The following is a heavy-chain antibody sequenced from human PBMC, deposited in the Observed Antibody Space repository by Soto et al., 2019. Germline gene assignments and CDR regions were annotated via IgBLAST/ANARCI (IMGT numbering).Heavy chain of an antibody. CDR2: MNPNSGNT. CDR3: AREKSSGYYYDY. D-gene: IGHD3-22*01. J-gene: IGHJ4*02. V-gene: IGHV1-8*01. Sequence: QVQLVQSGAEVKKPGASVKVSCKASGYTFTSYDINWVRQATGQGLEWMGWMNPNSGNTAYAQKFQGRVTMTRNTSISTAYMEVSSLRSEDTAVYYCAREKSSGYYYDYWGQGTLVTVSS. CDR1: GYTFTSYD.